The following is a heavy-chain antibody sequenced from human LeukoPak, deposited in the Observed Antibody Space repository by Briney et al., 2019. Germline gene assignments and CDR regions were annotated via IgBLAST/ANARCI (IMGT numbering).Heavy chain of an antibody. CDR3: ARAVGQSDPFDI. D-gene: IGHD3-10*01. V-gene: IGHV1-2*02. CDR1: GYTFTGYY. CDR2: INPNSGGT. J-gene: IGHJ3*02. Sequence: ASVKVSCKASGYTFTGYYMHWVRQAPGQGLEWMGWINPNSGGTNYAQKFQGRVTMTRDTSVSTAYMELSRLRSDDTAVYYCARAVGQSDPFDIWGQGTMVTVSS.